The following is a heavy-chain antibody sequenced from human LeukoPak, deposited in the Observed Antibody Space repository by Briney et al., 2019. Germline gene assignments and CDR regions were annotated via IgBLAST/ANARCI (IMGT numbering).Heavy chain of an antibody. CDR1: GFTFSSYA. Sequence: GGSLRLSCAASGFTFSSYAMSWVRQAPGKGLEWVSAISGSGGSTYYADSVKGRFTISRDNSKNTLYLQMNSLRAEDTAVYYCAKDTDSSGSVYGVSGYWGQGTLVTVSS. D-gene: IGHD3-22*01. V-gene: IGHV3-23*01. CDR2: ISGSGGST. J-gene: IGHJ4*02. CDR3: AKDTDSSGSVYGVSGY.